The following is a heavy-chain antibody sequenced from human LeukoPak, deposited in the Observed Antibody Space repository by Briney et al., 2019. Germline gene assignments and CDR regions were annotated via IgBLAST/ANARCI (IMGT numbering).Heavy chain of an antibody. D-gene: IGHD4-17*01. CDR2: ISGTSGYI. V-gene: IGHV3-21*01. Sequence: GGSLRHSCAASGFTFSSYTMNWVRQAPGKGLEWVSSISGTSGYIYYADSVKGRFTISRDNAKNSVYLQMTSLRDEDTAVNYCARDHYGDYGFDYWGQGTLVTVSS. CDR1: GFTFSSYT. CDR3: ARDHYGDYGFDY. J-gene: IGHJ4*02.